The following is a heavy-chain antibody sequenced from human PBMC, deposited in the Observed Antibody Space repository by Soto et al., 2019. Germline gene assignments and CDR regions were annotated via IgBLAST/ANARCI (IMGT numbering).Heavy chain of an antibody. CDR2: IYWDDSK. V-gene: IGHV2-5*02. Sequence: QIILRESGPTLVKPTQTLTLTCTFSGFSLPTDRVGVGWIRQPPGKALEWLAVIYWDDSKTYRPSLKSRLTNTKDTSKNHVALTMTDMDPVDTATYYCAHAYGGRSLYWGQGTLVTVSS. CDR3: AHAYGGRSLY. D-gene: IGHD1-26*01. CDR1: GFSLPTDRVG. J-gene: IGHJ4*02.